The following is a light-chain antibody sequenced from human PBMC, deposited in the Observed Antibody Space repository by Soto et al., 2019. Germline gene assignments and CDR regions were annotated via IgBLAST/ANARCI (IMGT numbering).Light chain of an antibody. J-gene: IGLJ3*02. V-gene: IGLV1-44*01. CDR1: SSNIGSYT. CDR2: SDN. Sequence: QSVLSHPPSASGTPGQRVTISCSGSSSNIGSYTVNWYQQLPGAAPKLLIYSDNQRPSGVPDRFSGSKSGTSASLDIGGLQSEDEADYYCAAWDDSLNGWVFGGGTKVTVL. CDR3: AAWDDSLNGWV.